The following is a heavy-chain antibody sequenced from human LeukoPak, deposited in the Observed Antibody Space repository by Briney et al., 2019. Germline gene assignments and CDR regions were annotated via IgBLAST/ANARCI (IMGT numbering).Heavy chain of an antibody. CDR2: IYYSGST. D-gene: IGHD3-22*01. CDR1: GGSISSSSYY. Sequence: SETLSLTCTVSGGSISSSSYYWGWIRQPPRKGLEWIGSIYYSGSTYYNPSLKSRVTISVDTSKNQFSLKLSSVTAADTAVYYCARVGSGYYDSNPQTFDYWGQGTLVTVSS. J-gene: IGHJ4*02. V-gene: IGHV4-39*07. CDR3: ARVGSGYYDSNPQTFDY.